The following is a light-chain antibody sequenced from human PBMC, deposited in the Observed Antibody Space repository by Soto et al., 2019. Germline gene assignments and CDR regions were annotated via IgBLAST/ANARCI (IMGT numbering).Light chain of an antibody. V-gene: IGKV1-5*01. CDR3: QQYDTYPWT. CDR1: QSISIW. J-gene: IGKJ1*01. Sequence: DIQMTQSPSTLSASVGDRVTITCRASQSISIWLAWYQQKPGKAPKLLIYDVSSLESGVPSRFGGSGSGTDFTLTISSLQPDDFATCYCQQYDTYPWTFGQGTKVEIK. CDR2: DVS.